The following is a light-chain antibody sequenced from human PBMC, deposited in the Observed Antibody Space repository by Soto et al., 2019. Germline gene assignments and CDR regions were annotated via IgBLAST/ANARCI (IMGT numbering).Light chain of an antibody. CDR2: DAS. V-gene: IGKV1-33*01. CDR3: QQYRL. J-gene: IGKJ1*01. Sequence: DIQMTQSPSSLSASVGDRVTITCQASQDISNYLNWYQQKPGKAPKLLIYDASNLETGVPSRFSGSGSGTDFTFTISSLQPEDIATYYCQQYRLFGQGTKVEIK. CDR1: QDISNY.